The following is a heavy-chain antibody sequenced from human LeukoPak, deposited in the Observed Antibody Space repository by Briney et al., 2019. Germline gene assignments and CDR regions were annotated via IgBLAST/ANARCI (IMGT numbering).Heavy chain of an antibody. CDR1: GFTFSSYA. CDR3: ARGGRQYQLLRGRHEKKNWFDP. V-gene: IGHV4-34*01. CDR2: INHSGST. D-gene: IGHD2-2*01. J-gene: IGHJ5*02. Sequence: GSLRLSCAASGFTFSSYAMSWVRQPPGKGLEWIGEINHSGSTNYNPSLKSRVTISVDTSKNQFSLKLSSVTAADTAVYYCARGGRQYQLLRGRHEKKNWFDPWGQGTLVTVSS.